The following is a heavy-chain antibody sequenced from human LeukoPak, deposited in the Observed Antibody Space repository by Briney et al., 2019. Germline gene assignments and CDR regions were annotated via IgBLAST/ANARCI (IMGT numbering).Heavy chain of an antibody. Sequence: GGSLRLSCPASGFTVTTNYMTWVRQAPGKGLEWVSVIRIDGSTSYADTVKVRFTISRDTSKNAVYLQMNSLRAEDTAVYYCASLPKDYWGQGTLVTVAS. CDR2: IRIDGST. J-gene: IGHJ4*02. CDR3: ASLPKDY. V-gene: IGHV3-66*01. CDR1: GFTVTTNY.